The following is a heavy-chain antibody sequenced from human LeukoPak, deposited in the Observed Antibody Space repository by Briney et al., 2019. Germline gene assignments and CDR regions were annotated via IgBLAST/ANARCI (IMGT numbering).Heavy chain of an antibody. CDR3: AKVQTSNYYYYGMDV. Sequence: GGSLRLSCAASGFIFSSYAMHWVRQAPGKGLEWVAVISYDGSNKYYADSVKGRFTISRDNSKNTLYLQMSSLRPEDTAVYYCAKVQTSNYYYYGMDVWGQGTTVTVSS. J-gene: IGHJ6*02. CDR2: ISYDGSNK. D-gene: IGHD1-1*01. V-gene: IGHV3-30*18. CDR1: GFIFSSYA.